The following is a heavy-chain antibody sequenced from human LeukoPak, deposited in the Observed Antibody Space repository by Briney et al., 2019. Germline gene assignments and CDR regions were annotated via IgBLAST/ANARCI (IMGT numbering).Heavy chain of an antibody. CDR1: GFTFSSYS. CDR2: ISGSGGST. V-gene: IGHV3-23*01. D-gene: IGHD2-15*01. CDR3: AAPQGYCSGGSCGY. J-gene: IGHJ4*02. Sequence: GGSLRLSCAASGFTFSSYSMNWVRQAPGKGLEWVSAISGSGGSTYYADSVKGRFTISRDNSKNTLYLQMNSLRAEDTAVYYCAAPQGYCSGGSCGYWGQGTLVTVSS.